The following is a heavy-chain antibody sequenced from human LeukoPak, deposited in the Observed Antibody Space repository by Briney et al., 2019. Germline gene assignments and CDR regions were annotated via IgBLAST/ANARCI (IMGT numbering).Heavy chain of an antibody. V-gene: IGHV4-39*07. CDR2: IYYGGST. J-gene: IGHJ4*02. D-gene: IGHD1-1*01. CDR1: GGSISSSSYY. Sequence: PSETLSLTCTVSGGSISSSSYYWGWIRQPPGKGLEWIGSIYYGGSTYYNPSLKSRVTISVDTSKNQFSLKLSSVTAADTAVYYCARDLFPHWNDVDFSADYWGQGTLVTVSS. CDR3: ARDLFPHWNDVDFSADY.